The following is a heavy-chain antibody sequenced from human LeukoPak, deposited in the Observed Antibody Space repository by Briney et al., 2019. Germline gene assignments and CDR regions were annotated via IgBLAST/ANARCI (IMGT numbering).Heavy chain of an antibody. CDR3: AREGNTAINTNWFDP. CDR2: INPNNGVT. CDR1: GYTFTDYY. Sequence: GASVKVSCKASGYTFTDYYMHWVRQAPGQGLEWMAWINPNNGVTKYAQKFQGRVTMTRDTSISTAYMELSRLRSDDTAVYYCAREGNTAINTNWFDPWGQGTLVTVSS. J-gene: IGHJ5*02. V-gene: IGHV1-2*02. D-gene: IGHD5-18*01.